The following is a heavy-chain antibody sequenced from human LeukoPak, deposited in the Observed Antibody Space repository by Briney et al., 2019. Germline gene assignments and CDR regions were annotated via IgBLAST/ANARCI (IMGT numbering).Heavy chain of an antibody. D-gene: IGHD3-22*01. V-gene: IGHV1-69*05. CDR2: IIPIFGTA. CDR3: ARVVVPPDYYYYYMDV. Sequence: GASVKVSCKASGGTFSSYAISWVRQAPGQGLEWMGGIIPIFGTANYAQKFQGRVTITTDESTSTAYMELSSLRSEDTAVYYCARVVVPPDYYYYYMDVWGKGTTVTVSS. J-gene: IGHJ6*03. CDR1: GGTFSSYA.